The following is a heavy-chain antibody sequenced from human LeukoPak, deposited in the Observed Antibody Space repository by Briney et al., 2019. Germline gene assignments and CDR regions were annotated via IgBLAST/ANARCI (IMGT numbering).Heavy chain of an antibody. D-gene: IGHD6-6*01. J-gene: IGHJ4*02. CDR2: ISAYNGNT. CDR1: GYTFTSYG. CDR3: ARMPKYSSSSGGNY. Sequence: ASVKVSCKASGYTFTSYGISWVRQAPGQGLEWMGWISAYNGNTNYAQKLQGRVTMTTDTSTSTAYMELRSLRSDDTAVYYCARMPKYSSSSGGNYWGQGTLATVSS. V-gene: IGHV1-18*01.